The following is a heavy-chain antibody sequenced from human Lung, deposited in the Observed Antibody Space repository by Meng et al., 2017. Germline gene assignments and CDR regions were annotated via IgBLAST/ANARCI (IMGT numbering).Heavy chain of an antibody. CDR1: GYTFTSYA. Sequence: HVPLLHSGSELKTPGALRKVSCKASGYTFTSYAMNWVRQAPGQGLEWMGWINTNTGKPAYAQAFTGRFVLSLDSSVTTAYLQISSLEADDTAIYYCARDGGRRFDYWGQGTLVTVSS. V-gene: IGHV7-4-1*02. CDR3: ARDGGRRFDY. J-gene: IGHJ4*02. D-gene: IGHD1-26*01. CDR2: INTNTGKP.